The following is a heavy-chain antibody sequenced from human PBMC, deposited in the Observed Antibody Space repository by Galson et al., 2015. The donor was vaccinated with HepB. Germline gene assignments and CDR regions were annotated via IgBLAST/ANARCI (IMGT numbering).Heavy chain of an antibody. D-gene: IGHD5-24*01. CDR1: GYTLTELS. CDR3: ATDQLSPDAFDI. CDR2: FDPEDGET. J-gene: IGHJ3*02. V-gene: IGHV1-24*01. Sequence: SVKVSCKVSGYTLTELSMHWVRQAPGKGLEWMGGFDPEDGETIYAQKFQGRVTMTEDTSTDTAYMELSSLRSEDTAVYYCATDQLSPDAFDIWGQGTMVTVSS.